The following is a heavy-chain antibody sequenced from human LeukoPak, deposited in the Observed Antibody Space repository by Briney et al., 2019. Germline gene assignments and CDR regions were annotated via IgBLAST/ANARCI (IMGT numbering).Heavy chain of an antibody. CDR3: ARHDFWSGYLFDY. D-gene: IGHD3-3*01. V-gene: IGHV4-39*01. J-gene: IGHJ4*02. CDR2: IYYSGST. CDR1: GGSISSSSYY. Sequence: PTETLSLTCTVSGGSISSSSYYWGWIRQPPGKGLEWIGSIYYSGSTYYNPSLKSRVTISVDTSKNQFSLKLSSVTAADTAVYYCARHDFWSGYLFDYWGQGTLVTVSS.